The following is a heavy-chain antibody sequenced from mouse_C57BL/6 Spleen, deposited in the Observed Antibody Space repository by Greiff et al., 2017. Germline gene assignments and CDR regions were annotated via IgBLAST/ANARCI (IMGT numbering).Heavy chain of an antibody. D-gene: IGHD2-1*01. CDR3: ARGKDFDY. CDR1: GYTFTSYD. J-gene: IGHJ2*01. V-gene: IGHV1-85*01. CDR2: IYPRDGST. Sequence: QVHVKQSGPELVKPGASVKLSCNASGYTFTSYDINWVKQRPGQGLEWIGWIYPRDGSTKYNEKFKGKATLTVDTSSSTAYMELHSLTSEDSAVYFCARGKDFDYWGQGTTLTVSS.